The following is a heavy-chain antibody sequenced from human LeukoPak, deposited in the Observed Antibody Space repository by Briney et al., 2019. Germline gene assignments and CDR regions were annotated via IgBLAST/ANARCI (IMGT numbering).Heavy chain of an antibody. V-gene: IGHV1-69*01. J-gene: IGHJ2*01. CDR3: ARDAPGDGDYVGWYFDL. Sequence: SVKVSCKASGGTFSSFAISWVRQAPGQGLEWMGGIIPIFGTANYAQKFQGRVTITADESTSTAYMELSSLRSEDTAVYYRARDAPGDGDYVGWYFDLWGRGTLVTVSS. D-gene: IGHD4-17*01. CDR1: GGTFSSFA. CDR2: IIPIFGTA.